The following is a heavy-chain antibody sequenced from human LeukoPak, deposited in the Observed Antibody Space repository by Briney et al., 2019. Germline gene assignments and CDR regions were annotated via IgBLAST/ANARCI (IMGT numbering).Heavy chain of an antibody. D-gene: IGHD6-13*01. J-gene: IGHJ4*02. V-gene: IGHV3-21*01. Sequence: GGSLRLSCVASGFTFSSYSMNWVRQAPGKGLEWVSSISSSSSYIYYADSVKGRFTISRDNAKNSLYLQMNSLRAEDTAVYYCARDHGSSWYARPGYFDYWGQGTLVTVSS. CDR3: ARDHGSSWYARPGYFDY. CDR1: GFTFSSYS. CDR2: ISSSSSYI.